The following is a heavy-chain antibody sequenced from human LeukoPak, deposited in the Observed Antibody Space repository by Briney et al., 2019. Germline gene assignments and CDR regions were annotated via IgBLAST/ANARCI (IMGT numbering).Heavy chain of an antibody. V-gene: IGHV3-11*03. CDR3: GVRSSWAVVY. J-gene: IGHJ4*02. Sequence: GGSLRLSCAASGFTFSDYYMSWIRQAPGKGLEWVSHISTSSSYTNSADSVNGRFSNSRDNTKNSLYLQMNSLRAEDTAVYYCGVRSSWAVVYWGQGTLVTVSS. D-gene: IGHD6-13*01. CDR2: ISTSSSYT. CDR1: GFTFSDYY.